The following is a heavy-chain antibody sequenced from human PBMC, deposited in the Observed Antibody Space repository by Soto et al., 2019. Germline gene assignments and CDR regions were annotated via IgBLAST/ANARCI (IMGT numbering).Heavy chain of an antibody. CDR2: IKSRTDGGTT. D-gene: IGHD3-9*01. J-gene: IGHJ6*02. Sequence: GGSLRLSCAASGFTFSNAWMNWVRQAPGKGLEWVGRIKSRTDGGTTDYAAPVKGRFTISRDDSKNTLYLQVNSLKTEDTAVYYCTTDTAHSYDILTGSRYYYYGMDVWGQGTTVTVSS. V-gene: IGHV3-15*07. CDR3: TTDTAHSYDILTGSRYYYYGMDV. CDR1: GFTFSNAW.